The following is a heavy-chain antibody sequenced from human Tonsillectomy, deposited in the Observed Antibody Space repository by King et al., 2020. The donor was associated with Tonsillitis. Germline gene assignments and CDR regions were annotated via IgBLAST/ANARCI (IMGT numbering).Heavy chain of an antibody. J-gene: IGHJ6*03. CDR1: GGSISSRSYY. D-gene: IGHD4-17*01. Sequence: VQLQESGPGLVKPSQTLSLTCTVSGGSISSRSYYWSWIRQPAGKGLEWIGRIYTSGTTNYNPSLKSRVTMSVDMFKNQFSLKLSSVTAADTAVYYCARAKGGDRNYYYYYSMDV. V-gene: IGHV4-61*02. CDR3: ARAKGGDRNYYYYYSMDV. CDR2: IYTSGTT.